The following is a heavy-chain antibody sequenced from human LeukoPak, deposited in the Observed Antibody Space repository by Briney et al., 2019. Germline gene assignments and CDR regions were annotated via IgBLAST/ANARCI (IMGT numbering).Heavy chain of an antibody. V-gene: IGHV1-18*01. D-gene: IGHD3-10*01. J-gene: IGHJ4*02. Sequence: AASVKVSCKASGYTFTSYGISWVRQAPGQGLEWMGWISAYNGNTNYAQKLQGRVTMTTDTSTSTAYMELRSLRSDDTAVYYCARNLYYYGSGSYNLLDYWGQGTLVTVSS. CDR1: GYTFTSYG. CDR2: ISAYNGNT. CDR3: ARNLYYYGSGSYNLLDY.